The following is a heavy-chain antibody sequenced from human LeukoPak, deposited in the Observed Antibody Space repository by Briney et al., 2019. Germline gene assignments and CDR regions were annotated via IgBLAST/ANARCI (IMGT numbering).Heavy chain of an antibody. D-gene: IGHD1-7*01. CDR1: GWSFSNYY. Sequence: TSETLSLTCAVYGWSFSNYYWSWIRQPPGRGRVWIGEINDSGRTNYNPSLMKRVTVSVDTSNNQFSLKLTSVTATDTAVYYCARRWNYGRNYYIDVWGNGAPVSVSS. CDR2: INDSGRT. CDR3: ARRWNYGRNYYIDV. J-gene: IGHJ6*03. V-gene: IGHV4-34*01.